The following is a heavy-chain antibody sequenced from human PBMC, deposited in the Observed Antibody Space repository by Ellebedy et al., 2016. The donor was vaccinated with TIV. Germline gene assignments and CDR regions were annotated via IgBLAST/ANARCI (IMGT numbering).Heavy chain of an antibody. D-gene: IGHD3-10*01. J-gene: IGHJ6*02. CDR2: ISGSDEST. Sequence: GESLKISCAASGFTFNSYAMSWVRQAQGKGLEWVSGISGSDESTYYADSVKGRFTISRASSKNTLYLYMNSLRAEDTAVYYCAKERSGSYSHWPFTRFGSGMDVWGQGTTVTVSS. CDR3: AKERSGSYSHWPFTRFGSGMDV. V-gene: IGHV3-23*01. CDR1: GFTFNSYA.